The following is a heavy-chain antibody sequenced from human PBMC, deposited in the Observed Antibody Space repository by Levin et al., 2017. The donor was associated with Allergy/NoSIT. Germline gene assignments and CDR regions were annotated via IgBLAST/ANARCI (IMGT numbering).Heavy chain of an antibody. V-gene: IGHV4-34*01. CDR3: ARVRVILISYYRGCQARCYYGMDV. J-gene: IGHJ6*02. CDR1: GGSFSDYN. D-gene: IGHD3-9*01. CDR2: ITHSGST. Sequence: SETLSLTCAVYGGSFSDYNWSWIRQPPGKGLQWIGEITHSGSTTYTPSLKSRVTILVDTSKNEISLRLSSATAADTAVYYCARVRVILISYYRGCQARCYYGMDVWGQGSTVAVSS.